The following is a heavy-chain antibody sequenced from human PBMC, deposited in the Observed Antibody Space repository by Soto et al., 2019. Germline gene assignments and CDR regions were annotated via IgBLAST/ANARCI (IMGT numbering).Heavy chain of an antibody. CDR3: SRVVEYVRQYY. CDR2: IYPGDSDT. J-gene: IGHJ4*02. CDR1: GYSFTSYW. D-gene: IGHD3-16*01. Sequence: GESLKISCQGSGYSFTSYWIGWVRQMPGKGLEWMGIIYPGDSDTRYSPSFQGQVTISADKSISTAYLQWSSLKASDTAMYYCSRVVEYVRQYYWGKGTLVTVSS. V-gene: IGHV5-51*01.